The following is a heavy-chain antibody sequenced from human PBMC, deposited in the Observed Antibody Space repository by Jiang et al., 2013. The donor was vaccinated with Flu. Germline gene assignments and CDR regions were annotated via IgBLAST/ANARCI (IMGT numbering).Heavy chain of an antibody. Sequence: CKASGYTFSNYDICWVRQAPGQGLEWMGWINTYTGNANFPQNLQGRVTMTTDTSTTTAYMELRSLRSDDTAVYFCARYLSAGSGQKSIILVPGAKDYYYYAMDVWGQGTTVTVSS. CDR2: INTYTGNA. CDR3: ARYLSAGSGQKSIILVPGAKDYYYYAMDV. V-gene: IGHV1-18*01. J-gene: IGHJ6*02. CDR1: GYTFSNYD. D-gene: IGHD2-2*01.